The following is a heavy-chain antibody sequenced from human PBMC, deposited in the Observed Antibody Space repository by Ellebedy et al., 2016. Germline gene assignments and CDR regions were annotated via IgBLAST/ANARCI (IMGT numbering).Heavy chain of an antibody. CDR2: ISYDGSNK. J-gene: IGHJ4*02. Sequence: GESLKISXAASGFTFSSYAMSWVRQAPGKGLEWVAVISYDGSNKYYADSVKGRFTISRDNSKNTLYLQMNSLRAEDTAVYYCAKDLYSNYRTFDYWGQGTLVTVSS. D-gene: IGHD4-11*01. V-gene: IGHV3-30*04. CDR1: GFTFSSYA. CDR3: AKDLYSNYRTFDY.